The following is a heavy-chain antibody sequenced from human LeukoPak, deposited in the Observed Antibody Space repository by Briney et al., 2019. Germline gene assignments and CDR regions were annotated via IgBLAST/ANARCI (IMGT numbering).Heavy chain of an antibody. D-gene: IGHD1-1*01. CDR1: EFTFTTYG. J-gene: IGHJ4*02. CDR3: ARDWKTNSFDY. V-gene: IGHV3-33*01. Sequence: PGGSLRLSCAASEFTFTTYGMHWVRQAPGKGLEWVAFIYYDGSNIYYADYVKGRFTISRDIFKNTLYLQMDSLRAEDTAIYYCARDWKTNSFDYWGQGTLVTVSS. CDR2: IYYDGSNI.